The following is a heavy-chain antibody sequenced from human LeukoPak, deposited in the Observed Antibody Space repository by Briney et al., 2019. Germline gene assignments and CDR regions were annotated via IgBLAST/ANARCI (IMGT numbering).Heavy chain of an antibody. D-gene: IGHD4-17*01. V-gene: IGHV1-18*04. CDR2: ISAYNGNT. CDR3: ARDTYTTVTAMDV. Sequence: GASVKVSCKASGYTFTSFGISWVRQAPGQGLEWMGWISAYNGNTDYPQNLQGRVTLTTDTSTSTAYMELRSLRSDDTAVYYCARDTYTTVTAMDVWGKGTTVNVSS. J-gene: IGHJ6*03. CDR1: GYTFTSFG.